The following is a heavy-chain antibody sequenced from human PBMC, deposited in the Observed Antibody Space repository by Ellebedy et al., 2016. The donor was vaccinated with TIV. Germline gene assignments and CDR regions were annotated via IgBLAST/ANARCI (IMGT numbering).Heavy chain of an antibody. CDR3: ARGGTYVGYMDV. D-gene: IGHD3-10*02. CDR1: GGPINNYY. V-gene: IGHV4-59*01. CDR2: IYSSGTT. Sequence: MPSETLSLTCIVSGGPINNYYWSWIRQPPGKGLKWIGYIYSSGTTNYNPSLKSRVTISVDTSKNQFSLRLTSVTAADTAVYYCARGGTYVGYMDVWGKGTTVTVSS. J-gene: IGHJ6*03.